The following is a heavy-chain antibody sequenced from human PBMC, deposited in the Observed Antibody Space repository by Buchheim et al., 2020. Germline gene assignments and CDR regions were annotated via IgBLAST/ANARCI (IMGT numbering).Heavy chain of an antibody. D-gene: IGHD6-19*01. V-gene: IGHV3-48*03. CDR3: VRVNSAWPYYFDY. CDR2: ISSGGHTI. CDR1: GFSFNSYD. Sequence: EMQLVESGGGLVQPGGSLRLSCAASGFSFNSYDMNWVRQTPGKGLEWVSYISSGGHTIFYADSVRGRFTISRDNAKNSLYLQMNTLRAEDTAVYYCVRVNSAWPYYFDYWGQGTL. J-gene: IGHJ4*02.